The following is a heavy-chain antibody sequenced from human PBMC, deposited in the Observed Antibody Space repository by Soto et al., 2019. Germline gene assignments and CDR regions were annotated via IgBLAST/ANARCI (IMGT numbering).Heavy chain of an antibody. Sequence: SSYAISWVRQAPGQGLEWMGGIIPIFGTANYAQKFQGRVTITADESTSTAYMELSSLRSEDTAVYYCAYYGSGSYPYYYGMDVWGQGTTFTVSS. CDR1: SSYA. CDR2: IIPIFGTA. V-gene: IGHV1-69*01. CDR3: AYYGSGSYPYYYGMDV. J-gene: IGHJ6*02. D-gene: IGHD3-10*01.